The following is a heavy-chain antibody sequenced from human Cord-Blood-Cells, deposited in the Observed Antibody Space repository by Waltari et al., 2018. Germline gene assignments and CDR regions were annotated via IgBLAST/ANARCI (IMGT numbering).Heavy chain of an antibody. V-gene: IGHV4-31*03. D-gene: IGHD5-12*01. CDR3: ARDGSGYDSYYYMDV. J-gene: IGHJ6*03. CDR2: IYYSGST. Sequence: QVQLQESGPGLVKPSQTLSLTCTVSGGSIRSGGYYWSWIRQHPGKGLEWIGYIYYSGSTYYNPSLKSRVTISVDTSKNQFSLKLSSVTAADTAVYYCARDGSGYDSYYYMDVWGKGTTVTVSS. CDR1: GGSIRSGGYY.